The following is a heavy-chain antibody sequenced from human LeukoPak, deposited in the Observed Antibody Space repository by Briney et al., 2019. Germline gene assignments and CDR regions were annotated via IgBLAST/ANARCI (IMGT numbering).Heavy chain of an antibody. CDR3: AKDGGLWVSAHWGDS. CDR2: ISYDGSNE. J-gene: IGHJ4*02. D-gene: IGHD7-27*01. V-gene: IGHV3-30*18. Sequence: GGSLRLSCAASGFTFSTYGMHWVRQAPGKGLEWVAVISYDGSNEYYADSVKGRFTISRDNSKNTLYLQMNSLRAEDTAVYYCAKDGGLWVSAHWGDSWGRGTLVTVSS. CDR1: GFTFSTYG.